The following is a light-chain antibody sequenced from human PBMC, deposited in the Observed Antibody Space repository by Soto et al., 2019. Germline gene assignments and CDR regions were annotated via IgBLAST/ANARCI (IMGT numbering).Light chain of an antibody. V-gene: IGKV1-5*03. J-gene: IGKJ1*01. CDR2: EAS. Sequence: DIQMTQSPSTLSASVGDRVTITCRASQSTSTWLAWYQQRPGKTPKLLISEASKLESGVPSRFSGSGSGTEFTLTISSLQPYDFATYYCQQYITYPYAFGQGTKVEFK. CDR1: QSTSTW. CDR3: QQYITYPYA.